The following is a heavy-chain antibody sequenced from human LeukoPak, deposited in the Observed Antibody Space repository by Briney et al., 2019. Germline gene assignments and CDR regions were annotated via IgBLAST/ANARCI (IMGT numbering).Heavy chain of an antibody. CDR2: IIPVADIT. CDR3: ARVRDGYGYFVY. V-gene: IGHV1-69*04. J-gene: IGHJ4*02. CDR1: GGTFNNIA. Sequence: SVKVSRKVSGGTFNNIAVHWLRQAPGQGLEWMGRIIPVADITNYPQNFQGRVTFTADKSTTTVHMELSSLKSEDTAVYYCARVRDGYGYFVYWGQGTLVTVFS. D-gene: IGHD5-24*01.